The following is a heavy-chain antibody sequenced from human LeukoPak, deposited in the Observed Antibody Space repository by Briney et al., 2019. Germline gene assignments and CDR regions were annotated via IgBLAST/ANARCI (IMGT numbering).Heavy chain of an antibody. V-gene: IGHV3-30-3*01. CDR2: ISYDGSNK. CDR3: ARDGSRYSYGYDYFDY. D-gene: IGHD5-18*01. Sequence: GGSLRLSCAASGVTFSSYAMRWVRQAPGKGLEWVAVISYDGSNKYYADSVKGRFTISRDNSKNTLYLQMNSLRAEDTAVYYCARDGSRYSYGYDYFDYWGQGTLVTVSS. CDR1: GVTFSSYA. J-gene: IGHJ4*02.